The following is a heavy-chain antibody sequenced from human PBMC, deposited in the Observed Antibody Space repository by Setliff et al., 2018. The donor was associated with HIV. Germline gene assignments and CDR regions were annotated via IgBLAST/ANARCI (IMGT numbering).Heavy chain of an antibody. Sequence: GASGKVSCKTSGYTFTSYHLHWLRQAPGQGLEWMGWINPNSGDTRYAQRCQGRVTMTRDTSTNTAYMELNSLTSDDNAVYYCARDLVVVAPYYCFDPWGQGTLVTVSS. V-gene: IGHV1-2*02. J-gene: IGHJ5*02. CDR2: INPNSGDT. CDR1: GYTFTSYH. D-gene: IGHD2-15*01. CDR3: ARDLVVVAPYYCFDP.